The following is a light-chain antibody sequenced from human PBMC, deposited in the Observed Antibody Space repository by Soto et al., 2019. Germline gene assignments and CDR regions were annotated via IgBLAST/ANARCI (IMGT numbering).Light chain of an antibody. CDR2: LGS. CDR3: MQGLQTPYT. V-gene: IGKV2-28*01. J-gene: IGKJ2*01. CDR1: QSLLHSNGNTY. Sequence: DVVMSQSPLSLPVTPGETASISCRSSQSLLHSNGNTYLDWYLQKPGQSPQLLIYLGSNRASGVHDRFSGSGSDTYYTLKISRVEAEDVGVYYCMQGLQTPYTFGQGTKLEVK.